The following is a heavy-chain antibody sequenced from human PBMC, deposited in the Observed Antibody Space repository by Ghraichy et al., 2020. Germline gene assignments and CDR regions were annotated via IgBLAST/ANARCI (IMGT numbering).Heavy chain of an antibody. V-gene: IGHV3-7*01. D-gene: IGHD1-1*01. J-gene: IGHJ4*02. CDR3: ADPGTGM. CDR2: IKQDGSEK. CDR1: GFTFNTYY. Sequence: GGSLRLSCAASGFTFNTYYMTWVRQAPGQGLEWVANIKQDGSEKYYVESVKGRFTISRDNAKDSVYLQMNSVRVEDTAVYYCADPGTGMWGQGTLVTVSS.